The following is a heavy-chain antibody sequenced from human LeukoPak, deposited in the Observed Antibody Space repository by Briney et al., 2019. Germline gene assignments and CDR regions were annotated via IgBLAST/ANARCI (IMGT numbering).Heavy chain of an antibody. CDR2: IYTSGST. Sequence: SQTLSLTCTVSGGSISSGSYYWSWIRQPAGKGLEWIGRIYTSGSTNYNPSLKSRVTISVDTSKNQFSLKLRSVTAADTAVYYCARVGGDYVYFDYWGQGTLVTVSS. J-gene: IGHJ4*02. V-gene: IGHV4-61*02. CDR3: ARVGGDYVYFDY. CDR1: GGSISSGSYY. D-gene: IGHD4-17*01.